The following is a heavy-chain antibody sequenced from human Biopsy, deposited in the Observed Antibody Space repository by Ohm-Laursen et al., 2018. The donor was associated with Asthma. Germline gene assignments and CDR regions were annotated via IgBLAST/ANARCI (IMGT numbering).Heavy chain of an antibody. J-gene: IGHJ6*02. D-gene: IGHD6-19*01. CDR1: GGIFGNYA. CDR3: ARCQVGYSSGWSLLLKKIYYPGMDV. CDR2: IMTVFGTT. V-gene: IGHV1-69*01. Sequence: SSVKVSCKASGGIFGNYAISWVRQAPGQGLEWLGGIMTVFGTTNYAQKFQGRVTITADESTSTAYMEVTSLRSEDTAIYYCARCQVGYSSGWSLLLKKIYYPGMDVWGQGTAITVSS.